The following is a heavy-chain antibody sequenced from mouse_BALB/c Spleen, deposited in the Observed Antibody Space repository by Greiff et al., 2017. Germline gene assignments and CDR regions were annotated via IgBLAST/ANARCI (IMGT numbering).Heavy chain of an antibody. CDR3: ARGDGYYWFAY. CDR2: IDPENGNT. D-gene: IGHD2-3*01. Sequence: EVQLQQSGAELVRPGALVKLSCKASGFNIKDYYMHWVKQRPEQGLEWIGWIDPENGNTIYDPKFQGKASITADTSSNTAYLQLSSLTSEDTAVYYCARGDGYYWFAYWGQGTLVTVSA. J-gene: IGHJ3*01. CDR1: GFNIKDYY. V-gene: IGHV14-1*02.